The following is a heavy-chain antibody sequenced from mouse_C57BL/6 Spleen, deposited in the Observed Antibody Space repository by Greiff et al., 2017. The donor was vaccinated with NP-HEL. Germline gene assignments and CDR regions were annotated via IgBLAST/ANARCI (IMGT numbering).Heavy chain of an antibody. D-gene: IGHD1-1*01. V-gene: IGHV3-6*01. CDR1: GYSITSGYY. CDR2: ISYDGSN. Sequence: EVQLQESGPGLVKPSQSLSLTCSVTGYSITSGYYWNWIRQFPGNKLEWMGYISYDGSNNYNPSLKNRISITRDTSKNQFFLKLNSVTTEDTATYYCARDGTTVVDYYAMDYWGQGTSVTVSS. J-gene: IGHJ4*01. CDR3: ARDGTTVVDYYAMDY.